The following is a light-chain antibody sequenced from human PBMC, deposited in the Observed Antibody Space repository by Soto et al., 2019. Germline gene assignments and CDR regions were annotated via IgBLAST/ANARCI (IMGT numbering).Light chain of an antibody. CDR1: SSDIGSYNY. V-gene: IGLV2-14*01. J-gene: IGLJ2*01. CDR3: SSYTTNNTPVV. Sequence: QSALTQPASVSGSPGQSITISCTGSSSDIGSYNYVSWYQQHPGKAPKLIIYDVSNRPSGLSNRFSASKSGNTASLTTSGLQAEDEADYYCSSYTTNNTPVVFGGVTELTVL. CDR2: DVS.